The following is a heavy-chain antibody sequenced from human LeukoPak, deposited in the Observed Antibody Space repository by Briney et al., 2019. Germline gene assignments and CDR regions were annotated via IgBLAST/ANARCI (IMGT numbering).Heavy chain of an antibody. D-gene: IGHD1-26*01. Sequence: SQTLSLTCTVSGGSISSGSYYWSWIRQPAGKGLEWIGRIYTSGSTNYNPSLKSRVTISVDTSKNQFSLKLSSVTAADTAVYYCARDLSYLADHDAFDIWGQGTMVTVSS. CDR3: ARDLSYLADHDAFDI. CDR1: GGSISSGSYY. V-gene: IGHV4-61*02. CDR2: IYTSGST. J-gene: IGHJ3*02.